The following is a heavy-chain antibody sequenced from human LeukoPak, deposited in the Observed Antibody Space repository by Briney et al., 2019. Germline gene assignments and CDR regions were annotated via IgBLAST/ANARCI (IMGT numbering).Heavy chain of an antibody. V-gene: IGHV3-7*01. J-gene: IGHJ6*02. Sequence: GGPLRLSCAASRFTLSNYWMSWVRQAPGKGLEWVASIKQDGSETYYVDSVKGRFTISRDNSKNTLYLQMNSLRAEDTAVYYCAKGDGSGSYYKPYYYYYGMDVWGQGTTVTVSS. CDR2: IKQDGSET. CDR1: RFTLSNYW. D-gene: IGHD3-10*01. CDR3: AKGDGSGSYYKPYYYYYGMDV.